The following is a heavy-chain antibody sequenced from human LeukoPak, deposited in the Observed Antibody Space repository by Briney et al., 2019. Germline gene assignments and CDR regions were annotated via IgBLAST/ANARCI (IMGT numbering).Heavy chain of an antibody. CDR3: ARGAPQHYFDY. J-gene: IGHJ4*02. D-gene: IGHD6-13*01. CDR1: GFTVSSNY. V-gene: IGHV3-53*01. Sequence: PGGSLRLSCAASGFTVSSNYMSWVRQAPGKGLEWVSVIYSGGSTYYADSVKGRLTIPRDNSKNTLYLQMNSLRAEDTAVYYCARGAPQHYFDYWGQGTLVTVSS. CDR2: IYSGGST.